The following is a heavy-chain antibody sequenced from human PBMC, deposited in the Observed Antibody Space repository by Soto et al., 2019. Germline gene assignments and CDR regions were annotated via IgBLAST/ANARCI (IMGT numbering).Heavy chain of an antibody. V-gene: IGHV1-18*04. CDR3: ARDPNYDFWSGSGGFDP. Sequence: ASVKVSCKASGYTFTSYGISWVRQAPGQGLEWMGWISAYNGNTNYAQKLQGRVTMTTDTSTSTAYMELRSLRSDDTAVYYCARDPNYDFWSGSGGFDPWGQGTPVTVSS. D-gene: IGHD3-3*01. J-gene: IGHJ5*02. CDR1: GYTFTSYG. CDR2: ISAYNGNT.